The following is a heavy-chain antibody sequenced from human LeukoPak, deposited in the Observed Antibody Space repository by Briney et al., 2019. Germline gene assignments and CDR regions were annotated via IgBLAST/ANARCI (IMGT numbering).Heavy chain of an antibody. D-gene: IGHD6-13*01. CDR1: GFTFSDAW. CDR3: TTIAAAGFLDY. Sequence: GGSLRLSCAASGFTFSDAWMSWVRQTPGKGLEWVGRIKSKTDGGTTDYAAPVKGRFTISRDDSKNTLHLQINSLKTEDTAVYYCTTIAAAGFLDYWGQGTLVTVSS. J-gene: IGHJ4*02. CDR2: IKSKTDGGTT. V-gene: IGHV3-15*01.